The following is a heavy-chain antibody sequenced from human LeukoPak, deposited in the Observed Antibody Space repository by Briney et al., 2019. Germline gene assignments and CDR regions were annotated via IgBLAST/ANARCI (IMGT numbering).Heavy chain of an antibody. CDR3: AKEKNSGYYYHFDY. V-gene: IGHV3-21*04. Sequence: GGSLRLSCAASGFTFSSYSMNWVRQAPGKGLEWVSSISSSSSYIYYADSVKGRFTISRDNAKNTVYLQMNSLRAEDTAVYYCAKEKNSGYYYHFDYWGQGTLVTVSS. CDR1: GFTFSSYS. J-gene: IGHJ4*02. CDR2: ISSSSSYI. D-gene: IGHD3-22*01.